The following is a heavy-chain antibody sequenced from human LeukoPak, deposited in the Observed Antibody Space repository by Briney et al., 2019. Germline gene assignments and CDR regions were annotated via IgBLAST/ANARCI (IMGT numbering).Heavy chain of an antibody. D-gene: IGHD3-3*01. CDR3: ARAGSYDFWSGNYTGWFDP. V-gene: IGHV4-34*01. Sequence: SETLSLTCAVYGGSFSEYYWSWLRQPPGEGLEWIGEIYDSGRTNYNPSHERRVTISVDMSKNDFSLVLISMTAAYTAVYYCARAGSYDFWSGNYTGWFDPWGRGTLVTVSS. CDR2: IYDSGRT. J-gene: IGHJ5*02. CDR1: GGSFSEYY.